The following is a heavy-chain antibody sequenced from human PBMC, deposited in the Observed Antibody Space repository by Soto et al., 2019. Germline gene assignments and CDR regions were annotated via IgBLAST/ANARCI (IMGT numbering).Heavy chain of an antibody. D-gene: IGHD5-18*01. Sequence: ASVKVSCKASGYTFTGYYMHWVRQAPGQGLEWMGWINPNSGGTNYAQKFQGRVTMTRDTSISTAYMELSRLRSDDTAVYYCARVLWIQLWLRTSPYGMDVWGQGTTVTVSS. CDR2: INPNSGGT. J-gene: IGHJ6*02. CDR3: ARVLWIQLWLRTSPYGMDV. CDR1: GYTFTGYY. V-gene: IGHV1-2*02.